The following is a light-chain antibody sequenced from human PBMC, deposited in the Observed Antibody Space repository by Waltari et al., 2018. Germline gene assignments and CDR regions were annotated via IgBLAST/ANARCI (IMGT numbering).Light chain of an antibody. Sequence: QSALTQPASVSGSPGQSITIPCTGTSSDVGGYDYVSWYQQHPGKAPKLMIFDVSKRPSGVSNRFSGSKSGNTASLTISGLQTEDEADYYCNSYTTSSTLLFGGGTRLTVL. J-gene: IGLJ2*01. CDR3: NSYTTSSTLL. CDR1: SSDVGGYDY. CDR2: DVS. V-gene: IGLV2-14*03.